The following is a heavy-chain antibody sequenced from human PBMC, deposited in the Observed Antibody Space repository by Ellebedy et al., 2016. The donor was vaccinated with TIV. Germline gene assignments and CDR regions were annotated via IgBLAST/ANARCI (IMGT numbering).Heavy chain of an antibody. CDR1: GFTFSSYS. CDR2: ISSSSSYI. V-gene: IGHV3-21*01. CDR3: AGKIVGTTALDY. J-gene: IGHJ4*02. D-gene: IGHD1-26*01. Sequence: PGGSLRLSCAASGFTFSSYSMNWVRQAPGKGLEWVSSISSSSSYIYYADSVKGRFTISRDNAKNSLYLQMNSLRAEDTAVYYCAGKIVGTTALDYWGQGTLVTVSS.